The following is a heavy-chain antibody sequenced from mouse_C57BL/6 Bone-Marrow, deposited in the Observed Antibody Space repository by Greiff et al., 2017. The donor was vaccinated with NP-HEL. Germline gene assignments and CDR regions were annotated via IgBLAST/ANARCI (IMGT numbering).Heavy chain of an antibody. D-gene: IGHD1-1*01. Sequence: EVKLMESGAELVRPGASVKLSCTASGFNIKDDYMHWVKQRPEQGLEWIGWIDPENGDTEYASKFQGKATITADTSSNTAYLQLSSLTSEDTAVYYCTSYYYGSSLGYFDVWGTGTTVTVSS. CDR2: IDPENGDT. J-gene: IGHJ1*03. V-gene: IGHV14-4*01. CDR3: TSYYYGSSLGYFDV. CDR1: GFNIKDDY.